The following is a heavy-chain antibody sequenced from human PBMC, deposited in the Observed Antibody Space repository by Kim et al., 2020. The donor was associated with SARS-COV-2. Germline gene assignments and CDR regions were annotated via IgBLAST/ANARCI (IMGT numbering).Heavy chain of an antibody. J-gene: IGHJ4*02. Sequence: GESLKISCKASGYSFTNYWIGWVRQMPGKGLEWMGSIYAGDSDTRYSPSFQGQVTMSADKSTSIAYMQWSRLKASDTASYYCARHNGYAYDYWGQGTLVPLSP. V-gene: IGHV5-51*01. CDR2: IYAGDSDT. D-gene: IGHD1-1*01. CDR1: GYSFTNYW. CDR3: ARHNGYAYDY.